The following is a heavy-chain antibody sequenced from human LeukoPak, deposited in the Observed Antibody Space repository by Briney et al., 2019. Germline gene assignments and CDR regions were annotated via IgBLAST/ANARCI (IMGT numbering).Heavy chain of an antibody. CDR3: ARRAAVAGPNWFDP. J-gene: IGHJ5*02. D-gene: IGHD6-19*01. CDR1: GGSISSYY. V-gene: IGHV4-4*07. Sequence: SETLSLTCTVSGGSISSYYWSWIRQPAGKGLEWIGRIYTSGSTNYNPSLKSRVTMSVDTSKNQFSLKLSSVTAADTAVYYCARRAAVAGPNWFDPWGQGTLVTVSS. CDR2: IYTSGST.